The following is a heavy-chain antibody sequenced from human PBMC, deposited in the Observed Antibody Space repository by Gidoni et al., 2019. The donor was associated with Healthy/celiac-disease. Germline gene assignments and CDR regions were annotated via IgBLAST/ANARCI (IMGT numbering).Heavy chain of an antibody. Sequence: QVQLVESGGGVVQPGRSLRLSCAASGFTFSSYGMHWVRQAPGKGLEWVAVISYDGSNKYYADSVKGRFTISRDNSKNTLYLQMNSLRAEDTAVYYCAKDVRYYDSSGYYYWGQGTLVTVSS. CDR3: AKDVRYYDSSGYYY. D-gene: IGHD3-22*01. V-gene: IGHV3-30*18. J-gene: IGHJ4*02. CDR2: ISYDGSNK. CDR1: GFTFSSYG.